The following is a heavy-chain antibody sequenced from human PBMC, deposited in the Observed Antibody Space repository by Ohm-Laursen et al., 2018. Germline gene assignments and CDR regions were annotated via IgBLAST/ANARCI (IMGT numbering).Heavy chain of an antibody. Sequence: GTLSLTCAVSGYSISSGYFWGWIRQPPGKGLEWIGTIYHSGSTYYNPSLKSRVTISVDTSKNQFSLMLSSVTAADTAVYYCARLYSNTFDYWGQGSLVTVSS. D-gene: IGHD4-11*01. J-gene: IGHJ4*02. CDR3: ARLYSNTFDY. CDR2: IYHSGST. V-gene: IGHV4-38-2*01. CDR1: GYSISSGYF.